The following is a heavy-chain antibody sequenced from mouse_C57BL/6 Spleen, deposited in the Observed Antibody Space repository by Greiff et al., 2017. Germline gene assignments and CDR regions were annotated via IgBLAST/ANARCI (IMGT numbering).Heavy chain of an antibody. CDR2: IDPNSGGT. Sequence: VQLQQPGAELVKPGASVKLSCKASGYTFTSYWMHWVKQRPGRGLEWIGRIDPNSGGTKYNEKFKSKATLTVDKPSSTAYMQLNSLASEDSAVYYCARRDSNYCFDYWGQGTTLTVSS. V-gene: IGHV1-72*01. D-gene: IGHD2-5*01. CDR3: ARRDSNYCFDY. CDR1: GYTFTSYW. J-gene: IGHJ2*01.